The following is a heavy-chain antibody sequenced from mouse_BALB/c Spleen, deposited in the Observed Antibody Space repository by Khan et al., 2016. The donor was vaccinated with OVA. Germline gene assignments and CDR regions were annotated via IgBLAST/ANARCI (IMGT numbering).Heavy chain of an antibody. J-gene: IGHJ2*01. CDR3: ARDRIDY. Sequence: VQLQQSGAELAKPGASVKMSCTASGYTFTSFWMHWIKQRPGQGLEWIGYINPTSGYTDYNQKFKDKATLTADKSSSTAYMQLSRLTSDDSAVYYGARDRIDYWGQGTALTVSS. V-gene: IGHV1-7*01. CDR2: INPTSGYT. CDR1: GYTFTSFW.